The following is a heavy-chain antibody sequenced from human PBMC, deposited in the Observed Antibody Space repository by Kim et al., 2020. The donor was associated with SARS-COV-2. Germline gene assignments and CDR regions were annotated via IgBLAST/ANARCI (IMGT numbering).Heavy chain of an antibody. CDR3: ARGGSGYYYGSGEDY. CDR2: ISSSSSYI. D-gene: IGHD3-10*01. J-gene: IGHJ4*02. Sequence: GGSLRLSCAASGFTFSSYSMNWVRQAPGKGLEWVSSISSSSSYIYYADSVKGRFTISRDNAKNSLYLQMNSLRAEDTAVYYCARGGSGYYYGSGEDYWGQGTLVTVSS. CDR1: GFTFSSYS. V-gene: IGHV3-21*01.